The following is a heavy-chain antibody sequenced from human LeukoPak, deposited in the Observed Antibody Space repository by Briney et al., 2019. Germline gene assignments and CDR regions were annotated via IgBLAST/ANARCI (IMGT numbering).Heavy chain of an antibody. CDR3: GCSTSSAMSGDSGLDY. J-gene: IGHJ4*02. CDR2: INAGNGNT. V-gene: IGHV1-3*01. D-gene: IGHD2-2*01. Sequence: ASVKVSCKASGYTFTSYAMHWVRQAPGQRLEWMGWINAGNGNTKYSQKFQGRVTITRDTSASTAHMELSSLRSEDTAVYYCGCSTSSAMSGDSGLDYWGQGTLVTVSS. CDR1: GYTFTSYA.